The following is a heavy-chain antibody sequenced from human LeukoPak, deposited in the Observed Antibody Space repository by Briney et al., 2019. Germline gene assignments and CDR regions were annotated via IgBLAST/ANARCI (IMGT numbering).Heavy chain of an antibody. D-gene: IGHD3-22*01. J-gene: IGHJ4*02. CDR3: AKLPSSGLPPPDY. CDR1: GFTFSSYV. Sequence: GGSLRLSCAASGFTFSSYVMTRVRQAPGKGLEWVSAISGGGGSTYYADSVKGRFTISGDNSKNTLYLQMNSLRAEDTAVYYCAKLPSSGLPPPDYWGQGTLVTVSS. V-gene: IGHV3-23*01. CDR2: ISGGGGST.